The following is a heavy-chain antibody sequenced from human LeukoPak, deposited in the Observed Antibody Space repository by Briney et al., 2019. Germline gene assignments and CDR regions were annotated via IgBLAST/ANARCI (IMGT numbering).Heavy chain of an antibody. J-gene: IGHJ5*02. CDR3: VRGPYGASISKWFDP. V-gene: IGHV4-59*01. Sequence: IPSETLSLTCTVSGGSISSYYWSWIRQPPGKGLEWIGYIYYSGSTNYNPSLKNRVTLSVDTSRNQLSLQLSSVTTADTAVYYCVRGPYGASISKWFDPWGQGTLVIVSS. CDR1: GGSISSYY. CDR2: IYYSGST. D-gene: IGHD4/OR15-4a*01.